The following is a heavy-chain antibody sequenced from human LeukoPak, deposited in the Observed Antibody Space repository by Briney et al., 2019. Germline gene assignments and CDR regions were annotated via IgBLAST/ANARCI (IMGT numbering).Heavy chain of an antibody. CDR2: TYYRSEWYN. D-gene: IGHD3-10*01. J-gene: IGHJ6*02. Sequence: SQTLSLTCAISGDSVSSNSAAWNWIRQSPSRGLEWLGRTYYRSEWYNDYAIFVKSRITINPDTSKNQFSLQLNSVTPEDTAVYYCASGTMVRGGHYYYGMDVWGQGTTVTVSS. CDR3: ASGTMVRGGHYYYGMDV. V-gene: IGHV6-1*01. CDR1: GDSVSSNSAA.